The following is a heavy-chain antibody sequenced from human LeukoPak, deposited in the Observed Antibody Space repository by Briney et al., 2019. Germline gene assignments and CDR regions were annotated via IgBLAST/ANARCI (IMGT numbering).Heavy chain of an antibody. CDR1: GGSFSGYY. J-gene: IGHJ6*03. Sequence: PSETLSLTCAVYGGSFSGYYWSWIRQPPGKGLEWIGEINHSGSTNYNPSLKSRVTISVDTSKNQFSLKLSSVTAADTAVYYCASGQRAARYYYMDVWGKGTTVTASS. V-gene: IGHV4-34*01. D-gene: IGHD6-6*01. CDR3: ASGQRAARYYYMDV. CDR2: INHSGST.